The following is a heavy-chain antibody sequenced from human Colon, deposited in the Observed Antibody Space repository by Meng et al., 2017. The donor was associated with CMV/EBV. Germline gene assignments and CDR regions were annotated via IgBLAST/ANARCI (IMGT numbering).Heavy chain of an antibody. V-gene: IGHV3-30*02. CDR1: GFTFSSYG. J-gene: IGHJ4*02. CDR2: IRYDGSNK. D-gene: IGHD2-2*02. Sequence: GESLKLSCAASGFTFSSYGMHWVRQAPGKVLEWVAFIRYDGSNKYYADSVKGRFTISRDNSKNTLYLQMNSRRAEDTAVYYCAKDRVRNCSSTSCYIADSRAKTGDYWGQGTLVTVSS. CDR3: AKDRVRNCSSTSCYIADSRAKTGDY.